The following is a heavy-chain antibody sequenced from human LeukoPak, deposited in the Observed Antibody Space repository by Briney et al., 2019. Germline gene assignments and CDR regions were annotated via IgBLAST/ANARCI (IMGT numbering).Heavy chain of an antibody. CDR2: IYYSGST. D-gene: IGHD6-13*01. CDR1: GGSISSYY. CDR3: ARVGPAGTEGMFDY. Sequence: SETLSLTCTVSGGSISSYYWSWIRQPPGKGQEWIGYIYYSGSTNYNPPLKGRVTMSVDTSKNQFSLKLTSVTAADTAVYYCARVGPAGTEGMFDYWGQGTLVTVSS. V-gene: IGHV4-59*12. J-gene: IGHJ4*02.